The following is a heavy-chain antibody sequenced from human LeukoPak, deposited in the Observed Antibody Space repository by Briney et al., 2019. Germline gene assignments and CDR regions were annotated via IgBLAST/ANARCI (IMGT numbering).Heavy chain of an antibody. CDR2: INPNSGGT. Sequence: ASVKVSCKASGGTFSSYAISWVRQAPGQGLEWMGWINPNSGGTNYAQKFQGRVTMTRDTSISTAYMELSRLRSDNTAVYYCARDDKFYYYYMDVWGKGTTVTVSS. D-gene: IGHD3-9*01. CDR1: GGTFSSYA. CDR3: ARDDKFYYYYMDV. J-gene: IGHJ6*03. V-gene: IGHV1-2*02.